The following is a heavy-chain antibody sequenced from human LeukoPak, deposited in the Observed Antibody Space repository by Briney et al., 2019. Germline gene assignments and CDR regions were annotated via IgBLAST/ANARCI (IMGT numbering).Heavy chain of an antibody. CDR2: IYTSGST. Sequence: SETLSLTCTVSGGSINNYYWNWIRQPAGKGLEWIGRIYTSGSTNYNPSLKSRVTMSVDTSKNQFSLKVSFVTAADTAVYYCARDPGGSPGFDYWGQGTLVTVSS. CDR1: GGSINNYY. V-gene: IGHV4-4*07. CDR3: ARDPGGSPGFDY. D-gene: IGHD6-25*01. J-gene: IGHJ4*02.